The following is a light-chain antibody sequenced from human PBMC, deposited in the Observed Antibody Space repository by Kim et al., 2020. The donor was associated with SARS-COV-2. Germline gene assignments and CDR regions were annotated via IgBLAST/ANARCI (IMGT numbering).Light chain of an antibody. CDR3: QQYSSSART. CDR1: QSVRDNY. J-gene: IGKJ2*01. CDR2: GAS. Sequence: EIVLTQSPGTLSLSPGERASLSCRASQSVRDNYLAWYQQKPGQAPRLLIYGASDRATDIPDRFSGSGSGTDFTLTISSLEPEDFAVYYCQQYSSSARTFGQGTKLEI. V-gene: IGKV3-20*01.